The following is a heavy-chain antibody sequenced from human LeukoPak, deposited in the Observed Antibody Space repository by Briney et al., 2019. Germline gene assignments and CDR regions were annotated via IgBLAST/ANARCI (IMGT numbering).Heavy chain of an antibody. D-gene: IGHD3-3*01. Sequence: ASVKVSCKASGYTFTSYDINWVRQATGQGLEWMGWMNPNSGNTGYAQKFQGRVTITRNTSISTAYMELSSLRSEDTAVYYCARGPERIDYDFWSGYYPVDYWGQGTLVTVSS. CDR2: MNPNSGNT. CDR3: ARGPERIDYDFWSGYYPVDY. V-gene: IGHV1-8*03. CDR1: GYTFTSYD. J-gene: IGHJ4*02.